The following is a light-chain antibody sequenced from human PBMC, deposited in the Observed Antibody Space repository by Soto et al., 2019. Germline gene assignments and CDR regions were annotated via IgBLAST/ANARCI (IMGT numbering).Light chain of an antibody. J-gene: IGKJ1*01. Sequence: DIQMTQSPSSLSPSVGDSFTITCRASRSISDWLAWYQQKPGKAPELLIFDASTLESGVPSRFSGSGSGTEFTLTISGLQPDDFATYYCQQYMSYSFGQGTKVDIK. CDR3: QQYMSYS. CDR1: RSISDW. CDR2: DAS. V-gene: IGKV1-5*01.